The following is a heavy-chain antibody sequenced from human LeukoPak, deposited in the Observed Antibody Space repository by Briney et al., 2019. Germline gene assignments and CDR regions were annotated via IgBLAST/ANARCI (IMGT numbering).Heavy chain of an antibody. CDR3: ASSSSWSDC. Sequence: PSQTLSLTCTVSGGSIGSGSYYWSWIRQPAGKGLEWIGRIYTSGSTNYNPSLKSRVTISVDTSKNQFSLKLSSVTAADTAVYYCASSSSWSDCWGQGALVTVSS. J-gene: IGHJ5*01. D-gene: IGHD6-13*01. CDR1: GGSIGSGSYY. V-gene: IGHV4-61*02. CDR2: IYTSGST.